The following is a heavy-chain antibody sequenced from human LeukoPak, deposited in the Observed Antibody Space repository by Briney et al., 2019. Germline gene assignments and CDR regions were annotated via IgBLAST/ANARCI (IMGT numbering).Heavy chain of an antibody. V-gene: IGHV3-53*01. Sequence: PGGSLRLSCAASGFTFSSYSMNWVRQAPGKGLEWVSVIYSGGSTYYADSVKGRFTISRDNSKNTLYLQMNSLRAEDTAVYYCARYSNYLDYWGQGTLVTVSS. CDR2: IYSGGST. CDR3: ARYSNYLDY. D-gene: IGHD4-11*01. J-gene: IGHJ4*02. CDR1: GFTFSSYS.